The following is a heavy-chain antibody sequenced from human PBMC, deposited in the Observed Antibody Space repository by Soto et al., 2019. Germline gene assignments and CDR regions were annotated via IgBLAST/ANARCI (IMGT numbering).Heavy chain of an antibody. CDR2: IIPIFGTA. V-gene: IGHV1-69*06. Sequence: SVKVSCKASGGTFSSYAISWVRQAPGQGLEWMGGIIPIFGTANYAQKFQGRVTITADKSTSTAYMELSSLRSEDTAVYYCARDGLGNYAFLFDYWGQGPLVTVYS. J-gene: IGHJ4*02. CDR1: GGTFSSYA. CDR3: ARDGLGNYAFLFDY. D-gene: IGHD4-4*01.